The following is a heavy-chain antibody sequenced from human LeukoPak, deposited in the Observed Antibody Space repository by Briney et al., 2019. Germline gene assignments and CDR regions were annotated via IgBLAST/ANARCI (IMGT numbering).Heavy chain of an antibody. CDR3: ARVKRGIFGVVITPYFDY. CDR2: ISYDGSNK. D-gene: IGHD3-3*01. J-gene: IGHJ4*02. CDR1: GFTFSSYG. V-gene: IGHV3-30*03. Sequence: GGSLRLSCAASGFTFSSYGMHWVRQAPGKGLEWVAVISYDGSNKYYADSVKGRFTISRDNSKNTLYLQMNSLRAEDTAVYYCARVKRGIFGVVITPYFDYWGQGTLVTVSS.